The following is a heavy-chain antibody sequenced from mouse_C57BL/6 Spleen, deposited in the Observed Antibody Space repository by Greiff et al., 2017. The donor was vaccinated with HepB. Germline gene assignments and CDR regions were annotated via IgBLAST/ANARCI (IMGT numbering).Heavy chain of an antibody. J-gene: IGHJ4*01. CDR2: IDPEDGDT. Sequence: VQLQQSGAELVRPGASVKLSCTASGFNIKDYYMHWVKQRPEQGLEWIGRIDPEDGDTEYAPKFQGKATMTADTSSNTAYLQLSSLTSEDTAVYYCTRWLLEDAMDYWGQGTSVTVSS. V-gene: IGHV14-1*01. CDR1: GFNIKDYY. CDR3: TRWLLEDAMDY. D-gene: IGHD2-3*01.